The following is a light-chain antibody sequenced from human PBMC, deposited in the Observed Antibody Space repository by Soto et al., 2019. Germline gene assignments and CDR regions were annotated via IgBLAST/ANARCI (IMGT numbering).Light chain of an antibody. CDR2: GAS. CDR3: QQSRSPPPWP. Sequence: DIVLTHAPCTRSLSPAERAPLSCRASHSVSSSYLAWYQPTPGQAPRLLPYGASSRATGIPASFSRSRSGTDLTLTISRLEPEDFAVYYRQQSRSPPPWPFGPGTTV. CDR1: HSVSSSY. J-gene: IGKJ1*01. V-gene: IGKV3-20*01.